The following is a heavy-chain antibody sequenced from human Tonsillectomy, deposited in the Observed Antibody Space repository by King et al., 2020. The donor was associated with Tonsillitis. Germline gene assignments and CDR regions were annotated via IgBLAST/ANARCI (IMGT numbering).Heavy chain of an antibody. CDR2: IIPMFNTA. CDR1: GGTFTSFA. Sequence: VQLVQSGAEVKQPGSSVKVSCKASGGTFTSFAFTWVRQAPGQGLEWMGGIIPMFNTANYAQKFQGRVTITADKSTSTAYMELSSLRSDDTAVYYCARDLPGSTILFVAFDIWGQGTMVTVSS. J-gene: IGHJ3*02. D-gene: IGHD1-14*01. CDR3: ARDLPGSTILFVAFDI. V-gene: IGHV1-69*06.